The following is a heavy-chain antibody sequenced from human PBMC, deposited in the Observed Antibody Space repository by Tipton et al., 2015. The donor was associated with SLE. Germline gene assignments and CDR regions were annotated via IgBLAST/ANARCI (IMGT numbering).Heavy chain of an antibody. CDR1: GGSISSYY. CDR2: IYHSGST. J-gene: IGHJ4*02. D-gene: IGHD1-26*01. V-gene: IGHV4-59*04. Sequence: TLSLTCTVSGGSISSYYWSWVRQPPGKGLEWIGSIYHSGSTYYNPSLKSRVTISVDTSKNQFSLKLSSVTAADTAVYYCASVIGEEVGASPFDYWGQGTLVTVSS. CDR3: ASVIGEEVGASPFDY.